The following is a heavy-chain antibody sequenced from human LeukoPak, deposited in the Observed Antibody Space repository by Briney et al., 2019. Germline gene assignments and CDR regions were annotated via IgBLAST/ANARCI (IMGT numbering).Heavy chain of an antibody. CDR1: GFTFSSYE. Sequence: PGGSLRLSCAASGFTFSSYEMNWVRQAPGKGLEWVSYISSSGSTTYYADSVKGRFTISRDNAKNSLYLQMNSLRAEDTAVYYCAKENGDYGEYYYSYYMDVWGKGTTVTVSS. CDR2: ISSSGSTT. D-gene: IGHD4-17*01. V-gene: IGHV3-48*03. CDR3: AKENGDYGEYYYSYYMDV. J-gene: IGHJ6*03.